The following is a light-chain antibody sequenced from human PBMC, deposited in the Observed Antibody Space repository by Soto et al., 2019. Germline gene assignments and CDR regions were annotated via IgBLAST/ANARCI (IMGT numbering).Light chain of an antibody. CDR2: DAS. V-gene: IGKV1-13*02. J-gene: IGKJ4*01. Sequence: AIQLTQSPSSLSASVGDRVSITCRASQGIGSALAWYQLKPGAAPALLIYDASTLESGVPSRFSGSTSGADFTLTISSLQPEDFATYYCQNFRSSAISFGGRTKVDIK. CDR1: QGIGSA. CDR3: QNFRSSAIS.